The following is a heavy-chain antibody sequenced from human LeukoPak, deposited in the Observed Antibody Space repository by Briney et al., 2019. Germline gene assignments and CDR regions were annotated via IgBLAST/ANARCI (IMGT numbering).Heavy chain of an antibody. V-gene: IGHV4-59*12. CDR1: GGSISTYY. D-gene: IGHD4-23*01. J-gene: IGHJ3*02. CDR2: IYYTGSA. CDR3: ARGSITVVPAFDI. Sequence: PSETLSLTCTVSGGSISTYYWSWIRQPPGKGLEWIGCIYYTGSANYNPSLKSRGTISVDTSKNQFSLKLSSVPAADTAVYYCARGSITVVPAFDIWGQGTMFTVSS.